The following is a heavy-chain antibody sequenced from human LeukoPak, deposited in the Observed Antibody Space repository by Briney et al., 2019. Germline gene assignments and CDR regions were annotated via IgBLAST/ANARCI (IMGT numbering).Heavy chain of an antibody. Sequence: PSETLSLTCTVSGGSISSYYWSWIRQPPGKGLEWIGYIYYSGSTNYNPSLKSRVTISVDKSKNQFSLKLSSVTAADTAVYYCARDAIAAAGTGQGYYWGQGTLVTVSS. V-gene: IGHV4-59*12. CDR2: IYYSGST. CDR1: GGSISSYY. D-gene: IGHD6-13*01. CDR3: ARDAIAAAGTGQGYY. J-gene: IGHJ4*02.